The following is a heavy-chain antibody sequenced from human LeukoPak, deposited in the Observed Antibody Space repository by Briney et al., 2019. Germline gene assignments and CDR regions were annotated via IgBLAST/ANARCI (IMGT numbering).Heavy chain of an antibody. V-gene: IGHV3-23*01. CDR3: AKYGSGSPYFDY. D-gene: IGHD3-10*01. CDR1: GFTFSSYA. CDR2: ISGSGGSA. J-gene: IGHJ4*02. Sequence: GGSLRLSCAASGFTFSSYAMSWVRQAPGKGLEWVSAISGSGGSAYYADSVKGRFTISRDNSKNTLYLQMNSLRAEDTAVYYCAKYGSGSPYFDYWGQGTLVTVSS.